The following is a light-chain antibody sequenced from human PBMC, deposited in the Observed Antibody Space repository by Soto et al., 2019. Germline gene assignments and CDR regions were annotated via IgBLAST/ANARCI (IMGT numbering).Light chain of an antibody. V-gene: IGKV1-5*03. CDR3: QQYVTAFRS. CDR2: KAS. J-gene: IGKJ1*01. Sequence: DIQMTQSPSTLSASVGDRVTITCRASQSISNRLAWYQQKPGTAPKLLIYKASSLESGVPSRFSGSGSGTEFTLTISSLQPDDFATYYCQQYVTAFRSFGQGTKVDIK. CDR1: QSISNR.